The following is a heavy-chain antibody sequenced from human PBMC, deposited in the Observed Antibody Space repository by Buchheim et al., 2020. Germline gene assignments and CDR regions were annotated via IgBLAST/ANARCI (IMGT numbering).Heavy chain of an antibody. CDR2: INNDGSST. D-gene: IGHD1-26*01. V-gene: IGHV3-74*01. J-gene: IGHJ4*02. CDR1: GFTFSSYW. CDR3: VRVQWVGASTRFDY. Sequence: EVQLVESGGGLVQPGGSLILSCAASGFTFSSYWMHWVRQAPGKGLVWVSRINNDGSSTIYADSVQGRFTISRDNAENTLYLQMNSLRAEDTAVYYCVRVQWVGASTRFDYWGQGTL.